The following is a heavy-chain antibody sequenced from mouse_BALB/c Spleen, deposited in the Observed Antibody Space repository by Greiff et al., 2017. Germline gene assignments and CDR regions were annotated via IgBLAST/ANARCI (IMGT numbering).Heavy chain of an antibody. J-gene: IGHJ3*01. CDR3: ARDQYSSGPWFAY. Sequence: EVNLVESGGGLVKPGGSLKLSCAASGFTFSDYYMYWVRQTPEKRLEWVATISDGGSYTYYPDSVKGRFTISRDNAKNNLYLQMSSLKSEDTAMYYCARDQYSSGPWFAYWGQGTLVTVSA. D-gene: IGHD3-1*01. V-gene: IGHV5-4*02. CDR1: GFTFSDYY. CDR2: ISDGGSYT.